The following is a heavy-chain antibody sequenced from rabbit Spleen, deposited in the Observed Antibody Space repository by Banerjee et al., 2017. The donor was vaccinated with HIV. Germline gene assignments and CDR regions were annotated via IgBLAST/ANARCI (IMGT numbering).Heavy chain of an antibody. CDR3: ARDLVAVIGWNFNL. Sequence: QEQLVESGGGLVKPGASLTLTCIASGVSFSGSSYMCWVRQAPGKGLQWIACINAVTGKAVYASWAKGRFTFSKTSSTTVTLQMTSLTAADTATYFCARDLVAVIGWNFNLWGPGTLVTVS. D-gene: IGHD1-1*01. J-gene: IGHJ4*01. CDR2: INAVTGKA. CDR1: GVSFSGSSY. V-gene: IGHV1S45*01.